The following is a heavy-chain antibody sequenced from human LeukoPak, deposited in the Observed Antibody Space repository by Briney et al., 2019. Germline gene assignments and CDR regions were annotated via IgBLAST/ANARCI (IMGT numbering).Heavy chain of an antibody. CDR1: GFTFSSYW. CDR3: ARGVAVAGPYCFDY. J-gene: IGHJ4*02. D-gene: IGHD6-19*01. Sequence: PGGSLRLSCAASGFTFSSYWMSWVRQAPGKGLEWIGEINHSGSTNYNPSLKSRVTISVDTSKNQFSLKLSSVTAADTAVYYCARGVAVAGPYCFDYWGQGTLVTVSS. V-gene: IGHV4-34*01. CDR2: INHSGST.